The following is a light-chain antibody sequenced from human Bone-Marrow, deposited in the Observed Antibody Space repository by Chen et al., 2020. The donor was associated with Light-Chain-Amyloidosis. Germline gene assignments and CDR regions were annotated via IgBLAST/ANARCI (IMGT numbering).Light chain of an antibody. CDR2: RDT. V-gene: IGLV3-25*03. Sequence: YQLTQPPSVTVSPRLSASITCSGDDLPTKYAYWYQQKPGQAPVLVIHRDTERPSGISERFSGSSSGTTATLTISGVQAEDEADYHCQSADSSGTYEVIFGRGTKLTVL. CDR1: DLPTKY. CDR3: QSADSSGTYEVI. J-gene: IGLJ2*01.